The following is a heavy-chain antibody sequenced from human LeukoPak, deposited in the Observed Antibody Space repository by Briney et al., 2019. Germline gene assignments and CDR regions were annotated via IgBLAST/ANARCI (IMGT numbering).Heavy chain of an antibody. CDR1: GFTFSSYA. Sequence: GGSLRLSCAASGFTFSSYAMHWVRQAPGKGLEWVAVISYDGSNKYYADSVKGRFTISRDNSKNTLYLQMNSLRAEDTAVYYCARQYCTNGVCYYGGYDYWGQGTLVTVSS. CDR3: ARQYCTNGVCYYGGYDY. CDR2: ISYDGSNK. J-gene: IGHJ4*02. V-gene: IGHV3-30*14. D-gene: IGHD2-8*01.